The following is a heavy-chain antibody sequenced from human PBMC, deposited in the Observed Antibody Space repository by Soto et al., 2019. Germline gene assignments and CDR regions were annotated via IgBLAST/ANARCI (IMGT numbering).Heavy chain of an antibody. Sequence: GGSLRLSCVTSGFTFSRNTMNWVRQAPGKGLKWVASITSSGSYVYYADSVKGRFSASRDNAKNSLSLQMDSLRPDDTAIYFCVKDEGIEAMDVWGQGTTVTVSS. V-gene: IGHV3-21*01. CDR1: GFTFSRNT. D-gene: IGHD3-3*02. CDR2: ITSSGSYV. J-gene: IGHJ6*02. CDR3: VKDEGIEAMDV.